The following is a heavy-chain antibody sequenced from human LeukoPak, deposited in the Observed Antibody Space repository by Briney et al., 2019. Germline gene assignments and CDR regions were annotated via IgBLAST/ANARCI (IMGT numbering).Heavy chain of an antibody. Sequence: PGGSLRLSCAASGFTFSNYAMSWVRQAPGKGLEWVSGISGSDGTTYYADSAKGRFTISRDNSKNTLYLQMNGLRAEDTAVYYCAKDSAKKYDDYWGQGTLVTVSS. J-gene: IGHJ4*02. D-gene: IGHD2/OR15-2a*01. V-gene: IGHV3-23*01. CDR1: GFTFSNYA. CDR2: ISGSDGTT. CDR3: AKDSAKKYDDY.